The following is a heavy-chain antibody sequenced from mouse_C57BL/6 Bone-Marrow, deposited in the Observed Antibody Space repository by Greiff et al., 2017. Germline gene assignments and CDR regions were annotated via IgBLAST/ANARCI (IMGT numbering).Heavy chain of an antibody. V-gene: IGHV1-53*01. J-gene: IGHJ3*01. D-gene: IGHD2-13*01. CDR2: INPSNGGT. CDR3: AREIYCDDLFAY. Sequence: QVQLQQPGTELVKPGASVKLSCKASGYTFTSYWMHWVKQRPGQGLEWIGNINPSNGGTNYNEKFKSKATLTVDKTSSTAYMQLSSLTSEDSAVYYCAREIYCDDLFAYWGQGTLVTVSA. CDR1: GYTFTSYW.